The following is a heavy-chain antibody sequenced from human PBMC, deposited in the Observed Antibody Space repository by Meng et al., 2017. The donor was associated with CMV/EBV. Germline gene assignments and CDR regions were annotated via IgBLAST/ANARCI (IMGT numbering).Heavy chain of an antibody. CDR3: AREGNNPFDY. J-gene: IGHJ4*02. CDR1: GVCLRSGDYY. Sequence: PGLFSPFATLSFPCAFPGVCLRSGDYYWRWLLQPPGKGLEGIGYIYNSGGTYYIPSLQSLITISVDTSKNQFSLKLGSLTAADTAVYYCAREGNNPFDYWGQGTLVTVSS. CDR2: IYNSGGT. D-gene: IGHD1/OR15-1a*01. V-gene: IGHV4-30-4*08.